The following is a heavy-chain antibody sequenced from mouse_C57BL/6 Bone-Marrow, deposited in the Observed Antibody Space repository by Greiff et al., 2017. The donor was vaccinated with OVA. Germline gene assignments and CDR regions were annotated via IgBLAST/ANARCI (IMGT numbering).Heavy chain of an antibody. V-gene: IGHV10-3*01. CDR1: GFTFNTYA. CDR3: VREAYDGYYHWYFEV. J-gene: IGHJ1*03. Sequence: EVKLLESGGGLVQPKGSLKLSCAASGFTFNTYAMHWVRQAPGKGLEWVARIRSKRSNYATYYADSVKDRFTIYRADSQSMLELQMTNLKTEDTAMYYCVREAYDGYYHWYFEVWGTGTTVTVSA. CDR2: IRSKRSNYAT. D-gene: IGHD2-3*01.